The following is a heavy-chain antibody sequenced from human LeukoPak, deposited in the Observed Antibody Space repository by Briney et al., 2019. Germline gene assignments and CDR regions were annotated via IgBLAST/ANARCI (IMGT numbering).Heavy chain of an antibody. D-gene: IGHD6-19*01. CDR2: IYYSGST. V-gene: IGHV4-59*01. CDR1: GGSISSYY. Sequence: SETLSLTCTVSGGSISSYYWSWIRQPPGKGLEWIGYIYYSGSTNYNPSHKSRVTISVDTSKNQFSLKLSSVTAADTAVYYCARSGSGWYVGEFDYWGQGTLVTVSS. J-gene: IGHJ4*02. CDR3: ARSGSGWYVGEFDY.